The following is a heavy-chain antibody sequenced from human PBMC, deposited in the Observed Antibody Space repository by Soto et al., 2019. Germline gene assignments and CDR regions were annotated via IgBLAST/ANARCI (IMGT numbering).Heavy chain of an antibody. D-gene: IGHD5-18*01. CDR1: GFTFSNYD. V-gene: IGHV3-13*01. CDR3: ARKEGYAYGPQDWYFDL. J-gene: IGHJ2*01. CDR2: IGTAGDT. Sequence: GGSLRLSCAASGFTFSNYDMHWVRQPTGKGLEWVSAIGTAGDTYYPASVKGRFTISREDAKNSLYLQMNTLRAEDTAVYYCARKEGYAYGPQDWYFDLWGRGTLVTVSS.